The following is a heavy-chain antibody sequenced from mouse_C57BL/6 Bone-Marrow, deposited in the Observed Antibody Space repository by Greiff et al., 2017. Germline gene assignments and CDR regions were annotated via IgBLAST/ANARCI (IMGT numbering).Heavy chain of an antibody. D-gene: IGHD1-1*01. V-gene: IGHV1-55*01. J-gene: IGHJ2*01. CDR1: GYTFTSYW. Sequence: VQLQQPGAELVKPGASVKMSCKASGYTFTSYWITWVKQRPGQGLEWIGDIFPGSGSTNYNEKFKGKATLTVDTSSSTAYMQRSSLTSEDSAVYYCASRIINSYYFDYWGQGTTLTVSS. CDR3: ASRIINSYYFDY. CDR2: IFPGSGST.